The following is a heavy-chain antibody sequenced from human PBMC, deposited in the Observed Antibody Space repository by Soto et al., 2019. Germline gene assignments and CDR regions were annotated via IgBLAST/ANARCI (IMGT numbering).Heavy chain of an antibody. V-gene: IGHV4-59*01. D-gene: IGHD3-9*01. CDR2: IYYSGST. CDR3: ARGDYDILTGYPYFDY. CDR1: GGSISSYY. J-gene: IGHJ4*02. Sequence: SETLSLTCTVSGGSISSYYWSWIRQPPGKGLEWIGYIYYSGSTNYNPSLKSRVTISVDTSKNQFSLKLSSVTAADTAVYYCARGDYDILTGYPYFDYWGQGTLVTVSS.